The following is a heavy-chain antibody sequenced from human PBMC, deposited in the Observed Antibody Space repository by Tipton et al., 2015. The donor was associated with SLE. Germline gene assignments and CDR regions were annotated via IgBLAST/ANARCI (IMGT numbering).Heavy chain of an antibody. V-gene: IGHV3-21*01. CDR2: ISSSSSYI. J-gene: IGHJ4*02. CDR1: RFTFSRYS. Sequence: SLRLSCAASRFTFSRYSMNWVRQAPGKGLEWVSSISSSSSYISYADSVKGRFTISRDNAKNSLYLQMNSLRAEDTAVYFCARDINWGSSGFLAGFDYWGQVTLVSVSS. CDR3: ARDINWGSSGFLAGFDY. D-gene: IGHD6-13*01.